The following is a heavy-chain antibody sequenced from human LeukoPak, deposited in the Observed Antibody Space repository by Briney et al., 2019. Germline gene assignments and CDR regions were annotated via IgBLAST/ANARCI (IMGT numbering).Heavy chain of an antibody. D-gene: IGHD3-10*01. CDR1: GYTFTGYY. CDR2: INPSGGST. J-gene: IGHJ3*02. V-gene: IGHV1-46*01. CDR3: ARLILPHYYGSGHDAFDI. Sequence: ASVKVSCKASGYTFTGYYMHWVRQAPGQGLEWMGIINPSGGSTSYAQKFQGRVTMTRDMSTSTVYMELSSLRSEDTAVYYCARLILPHYYGSGHDAFDIWGQGTMVTVSS.